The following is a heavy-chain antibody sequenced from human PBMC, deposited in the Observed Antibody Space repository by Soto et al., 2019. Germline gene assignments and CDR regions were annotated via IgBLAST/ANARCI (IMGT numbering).Heavy chain of an antibody. D-gene: IGHD3-22*01. CDR1: GGSISSSSYY. CDR3: ARTYYYDSSGYYGVY. Sequence: QLQLQESGPGLVKPSETLSLTCTVSGGSISSSSYYWGWIRQPPGKGLEWIGSIYYSGSTYYNPSLKSRVTISVDTSKNQFSLKLSSVTAADTAVYYCARTYYYDSSGYYGVYWGQGTLVTVSS. J-gene: IGHJ4*02. CDR2: IYYSGST. V-gene: IGHV4-39*01.